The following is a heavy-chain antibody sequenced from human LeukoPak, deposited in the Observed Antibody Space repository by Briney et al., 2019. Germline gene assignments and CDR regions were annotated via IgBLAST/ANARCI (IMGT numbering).Heavy chain of an antibody. CDR2: IYYSGST. Sequence: PSETLSLTCTVSGGSISSSSYYWGWIRQPPGKGLEWIGSIYYSGSTYYNPSLKSRVTISVDTSKNQFSLKLSSVTAADTAVYYCASLFGLELRSGGLYWFDPWGQGTLVTVSS. CDR1: GGSISSSSYY. CDR3: ASLFGLELRSGGLYWFDP. J-gene: IGHJ5*02. D-gene: IGHD1-7*01. V-gene: IGHV4-39*07.